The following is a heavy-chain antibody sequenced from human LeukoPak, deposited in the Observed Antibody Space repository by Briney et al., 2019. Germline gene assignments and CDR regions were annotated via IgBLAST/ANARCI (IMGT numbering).Heavy chain of an antibody. Sequence: SETLSLTCTVSGGSISSYYWSWVRQPPGKGLEGMGYIYYSGRTNYNPSLRSRVTISVDTSKNQFSLKLSSVTAADTAVYYCASARGYCTNGVCEKGYYYGMDVWGQGTTVTVSS. V-gene: IGHV4-59*01. D-gene: IGHD2-8*01. CDR1: GGSISSYY. CDR2: IYYSGRT. CDR3: ASARGYCTNGVCEKGYYYGMDV. J-gene: IGHJ6*02.